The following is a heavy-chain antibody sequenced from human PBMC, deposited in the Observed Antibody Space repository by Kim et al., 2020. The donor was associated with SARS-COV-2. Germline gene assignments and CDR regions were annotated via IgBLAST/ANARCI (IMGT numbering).Heavy chain of an antibody. Sequence: ASVKVSCKASGYTFTSYGISWVRQAPGQGLEWMGWISAYNGNTNYAQKLQGRVTMTTDTSTSTAYMELRSLRSDDTAVYYCARQVCSGDCYSWEYYYGMDVWGQGTTVTVSS. D-gene: IGHD2-21*02. J-gene: IGHJ6*02. CDR2: ISAYNGNT. V-gene: IGHV1-18*04. CDR1: GYTFTSYG. CDR3: ARQVCSGDCYSWEYYYGMDV.